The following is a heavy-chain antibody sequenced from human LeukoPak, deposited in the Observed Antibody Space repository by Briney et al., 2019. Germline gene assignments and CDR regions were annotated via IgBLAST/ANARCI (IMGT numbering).Heavy chain of an antibody. CDR1: GGSISRFY. V-gene: IGHV4-59*01. Sequence: SETLSLTCTVSGGSISRFYWSWIRQPPGKGLEWIGYIYYSGSTNYNPPLKSRVTISVDTSKNQFSLKLSSVTAAETGVYFCARVTPGGYNYYVDYSGQGTLGTVSS. CDR3: ARVTPGGYNYYVDY. J-gene: IGHJ4*02. D-gene: IGHD5-24*01. CDR2: IYYSGST.